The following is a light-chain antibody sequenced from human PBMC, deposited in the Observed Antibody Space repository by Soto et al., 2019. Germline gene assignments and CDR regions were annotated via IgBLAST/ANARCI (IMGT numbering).Light chain of an antibody. CDR3: GTWDSGLSAWV. CDR1: SSNIGNNY. J-gene: IGLJ3*02. V-gene: IGLV1-51*01. CDR2: DNN. Sequence: QSVLTQPPSVSAAPGQKVTISCSGSSSNIGNNYVSWYQQLPGTAPKVLIYDNNKRPSGIPDRLSGSKSGTSATLGITGLQTGDEADYYCGTWDSGLSAWVFGGGTKLTVL.